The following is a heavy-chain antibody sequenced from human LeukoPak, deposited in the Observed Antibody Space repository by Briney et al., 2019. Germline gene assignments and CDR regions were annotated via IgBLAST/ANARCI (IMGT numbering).Heavy chain of an antibody. CDR1: GGTFSSYA. CDR2: IIPIFGTA. D-gene: IGHD4-11*01. J-gene: IGHJ4*02. Sequence: SVKVSCKASGGTFSSYAISWVRQAPGQGLEWMVRIIPIFGTANYAQKFQGRVTITTDESTSTAYMELSSLRSEDTAVYYCARDLTHDYLRRGHFDYWGQGTLVTVSS. CDR3: ARDLTHDYLRRGHFDY. V-gene: IGHV1-69*05.